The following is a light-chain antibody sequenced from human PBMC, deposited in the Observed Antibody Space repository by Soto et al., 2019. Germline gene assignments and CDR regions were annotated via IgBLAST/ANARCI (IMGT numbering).Light chain of an antibody. Sequence: QSALTQPASVSGSPGQSITISCTGTSSDVGGYNYVSWYQQHPGKAPKLMIYDVSNRPSGVYNRFSGSKSRNTASLTSSGLQAEDEAEYYCSSYTSSSTPVVFGGRTKLTLL. CDR2: DVS. V-gene: IGLV2-14*01. CDR1: SSDVGGYNY. J-gene: IGLJ2*01. CDR3: SSYTSSSTPVV.